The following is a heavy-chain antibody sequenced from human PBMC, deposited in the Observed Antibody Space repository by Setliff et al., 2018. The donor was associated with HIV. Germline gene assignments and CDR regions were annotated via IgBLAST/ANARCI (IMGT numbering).Heavy chain of an antibody. CDR1: GGSISSSSYY. Sequence: PSETLSLTCTVSGGSISSSSYYWGWIRQSPGKGLEWIGSIYYTGSTHYSPSLKSRVTISVDTSKNQFSLRLSSVTAADTAVYYCASPLFSYGPLAYWGQGTLVTISS. V-gene: IGHV4-39*01. CDR2: IYYTGST. D-gene: IGHD3-16*01. CDR3: ASPLFSYGPLAY. J-gene: IGHJ4*02.